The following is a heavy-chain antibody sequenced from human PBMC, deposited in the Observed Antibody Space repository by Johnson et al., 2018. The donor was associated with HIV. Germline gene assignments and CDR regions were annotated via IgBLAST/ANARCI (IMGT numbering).Heavy chain of an antibody. CDR3: TRGRHSLDAFGV. D-gene: IGHD2-21*01. CDR2: ISYDGSNK. CDR1: GFTFSNFG. V-gene: IGHV3-30*03. Sequence: QVQLVESGGGVVQPGRSLRLSCAASGFTFSNFGIHWVRQAPGKGLEWVAVISYDGSNKYSADSVKGRFTISRDNSKNTLYLQMNSLRAEDTAVYYCTRGRHSLDAFGVWGQGTMVTGSS. J-gene: IGHJ3*01.